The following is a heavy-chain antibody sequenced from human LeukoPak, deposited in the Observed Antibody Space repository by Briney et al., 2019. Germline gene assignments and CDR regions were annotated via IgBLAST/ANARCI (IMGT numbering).Heavy chain of an antibody. CDR3: ASHLYGSGSYYAFDI. CDR2: IWSDGGHK. CDR1: EFTFKAYG. Sequence: GGSLRLSCAASEFTFKAYGMHWVRQAPGKGLEWVAFIWSDGGHKYYSDSVKGRFTISRDNSKNTLYLQMNSLRAEDTAVYYYASHLYGSGSYYAFDIWGQGTMVTVSS. J-gene: IGHJ3*02. D-gene: IGHD3-10*01. V-gene: IGHV3-33*01.